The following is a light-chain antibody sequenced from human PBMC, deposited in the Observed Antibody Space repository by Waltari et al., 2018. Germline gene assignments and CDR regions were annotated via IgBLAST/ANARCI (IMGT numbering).Light chain of an antibody. Sequence: DIQMTQSPSSLSASVGDKVTITCRASQSISTWLAWFQLKPGKAPKLLIYKASNLESGVPSRFSGSGSGTEFTLTISSLLPEDFATYYCQQSYSSPQITFGQGTRLEIK. J-gene: IGKJ5*01. CDR1: QSISTW. CDR3: QQSYSSPQIT. CDR2: KAS. V-gene: IGKV1-5*03.